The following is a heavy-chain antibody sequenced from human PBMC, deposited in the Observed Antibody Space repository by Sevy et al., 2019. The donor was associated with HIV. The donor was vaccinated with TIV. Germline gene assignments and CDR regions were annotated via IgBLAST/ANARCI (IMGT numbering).Heavy chain of an antibody. J-gene: IGHJ4*02. CDR1: GYYISSDYY. CDR2: IYHSGYS. CDR3: ARAIGTQVAGLYYFDY. D-gene: IGHD6-19*01. Sequence: SETLFLTCAVSGYYISSDYYWGWIRQPPGKGLEWIGSIYHSGYSYYNPSLKSRVTISVDTSKNQFSLKLSSVTAADTAVYYCARAIGTQVAGLYYFDYWGQGTLVTVSS. V-gene: IGHV4-38-2*01.